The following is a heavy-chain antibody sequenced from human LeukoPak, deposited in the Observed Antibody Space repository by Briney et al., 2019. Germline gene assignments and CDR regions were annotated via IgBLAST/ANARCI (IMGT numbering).Heavy chain of an antibody. CDR2: INYSGTT. CDR1: GFTVSSDH. D-gene: IGHD2-2*01. J-gene: IGHJ4*02. CDR3: ARRYCSSTSCYLFDY. Sequence: LRLSCAASGFTVSSDHMSWVRQPPGKGLEWIGYINYSGTTHYNPSLRSRLTISIDTSKNQFSLKLSSVTAADTAVYYCARRYCSSTSCYLFDYWGQGTLVTVSS. V-gene: IGHV4-30-4*01.